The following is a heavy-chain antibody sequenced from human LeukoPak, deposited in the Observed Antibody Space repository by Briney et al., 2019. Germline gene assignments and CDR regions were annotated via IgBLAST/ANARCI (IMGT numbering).Heavy chain of an antibody. V-gene: IGHV1-69*05. Sequence: SVKVSCKASGGTFSSYAISWVRQAPGQGLEWMGGIIPIFGTANYAQKFRGRVTITTDESTSTAYMELSSLRSEDTAVYYCARDPGRLGFGDQNWFDPWGQGTLVAVSS. CDR2: IIPIFGTA. CDR1: GGTFSSYA. D-gene: IGHD3-10*01. CDR3: ARDPGRLGFGDQNWFDP. J-gene: IGHJ5*02.